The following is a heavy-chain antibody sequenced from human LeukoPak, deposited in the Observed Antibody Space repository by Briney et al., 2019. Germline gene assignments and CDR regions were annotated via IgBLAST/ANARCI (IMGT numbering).Heavy chain of an antibody. V-gene: IGHV3-23*01. CDR2: VLASGGRT. CDR3: AKYYKLSGYYLGGYDY. J-gene: IGHJ4*02. CDR1: GFTFSSYA. D-gene: IGHD3-22*01. Sequence: GGSLRLSCAASGFTFSSYAMGWVRQPPGKGLEWVSAVLASGGRTFYADSVKGRFTISRDNSKNTLYLQMNSLRAEDTAVYYCAKYYKLSGYYLGGYDYWGQGTLVTVSS.